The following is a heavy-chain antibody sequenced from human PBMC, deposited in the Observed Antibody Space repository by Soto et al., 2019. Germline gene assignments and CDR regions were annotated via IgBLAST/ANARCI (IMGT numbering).Heavy chain of an antibody. Sequence: VQLVQSGSEVKMPGSSVKVSCKTSGGTFSRHAINWVRHAPGQGLEWMGGLIPMVGTTNYAQKFKGRDTISADESTSTAYMELSSLRSEDAAVYYCSRAAIHGSSWYFWFDPWGQGTLVTVSS. V-gene: IGHV1-69*01. CDR3: SRAAIHGSSWYFWFDP. CDR1: GGTFSRHA. CDR2: LIPMVGTT. J-gene: IGHJ5*02. D-gene: IGHD6-13*01.